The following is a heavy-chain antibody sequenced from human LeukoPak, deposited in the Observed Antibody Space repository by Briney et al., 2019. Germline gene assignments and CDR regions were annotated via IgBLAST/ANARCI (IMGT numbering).Heavy chain of an antibody. CDR3: ARDWWFDP. J-gene: IGHJ5*02. CDR1: GFTFNNYW. V-gene: IGHV3-74*01. CDR2: INSDGSST. Sequence: GGSLRLSCAASGFTFNNYWMHWVRHTPGKGLMWVSRINSDGSSTSYADSVKGRFTISRDNAKNTLYLQMNSLRVEDTAVYYCARDWWFDPWGQGTLVTVSS.